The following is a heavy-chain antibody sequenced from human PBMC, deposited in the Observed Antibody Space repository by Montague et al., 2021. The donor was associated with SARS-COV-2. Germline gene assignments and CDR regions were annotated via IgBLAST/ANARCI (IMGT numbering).Heavy chain of an antibody. CDR3: GRDFVTGYYNSAPFNYHYGIGV. CDR2: IWLDGSKK. Sequence: SLRLSCAASGFTFNNYAMHWVRQAPGKGLEWVAVIWLDGSKKYYADSVKGRFTISRDNSKNTLFLQMNSLRVEDTAAYHCGRDFVTGYYNSAPFNYHYGIGVWGQGTTGHVSS. V-gene: IGHV3-33*08. J-gene: IGHJ6*02. D-gene: IGHD3-9*01. CDR1: GFTFNNYA.